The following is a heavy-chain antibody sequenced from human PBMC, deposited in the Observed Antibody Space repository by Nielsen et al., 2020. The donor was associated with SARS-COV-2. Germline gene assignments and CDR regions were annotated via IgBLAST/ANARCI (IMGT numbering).Heavy chain of an antibody. CDR2: FDPEDGET. CDR3: ATDVRSSGSTFYYYFDY. CDR1: GYTLTELS. J-gene: IGHJ4*02. V-gene: IGHV1-24*01. D-gene: IGHD6-19*01. Sequence: ASVNVSCKVSGYTLTELSMHWVRQAPGKGLEWMGGFDPEDGETIYAQKFQGRVTMTEDTSTDTAYMELSSLRSEDTAVYYCATDVRSSGSTFYYYFDYWGQGTLVTVSS.